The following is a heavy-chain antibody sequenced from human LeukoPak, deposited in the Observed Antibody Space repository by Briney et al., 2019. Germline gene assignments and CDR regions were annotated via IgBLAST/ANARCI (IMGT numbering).Heavy chain of an antibody. CDR3: AREGGYSSSWSGWFDP. CDR2: IYSGGSA. CDR1: GFTVSSNY. V-gene: IGHV3-66*01. Sequence: AGGSLRLSCAASGFTVSSNYMSWVRQAPGKGLEWVSVIYSGGSAYYADSVKGRFTISRDNSKNTLYLQMNSLRAEDAAVYYCAREGGYSSSWSGWFDPWGQGTLVTVSS. J-gene: IGHJ5*02. D-gene: IGHD6-13*01.